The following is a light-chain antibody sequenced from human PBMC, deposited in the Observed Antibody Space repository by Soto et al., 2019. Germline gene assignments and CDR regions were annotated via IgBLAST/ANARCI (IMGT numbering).Light chain of an antibody. CDR2: GAS. J-gene: IGKJ2*01. CDR3: QQYGRSPPRYT. CDR1: QSVSSSY. V-gene: IGKV3-20*01. Sequence: EIVLTQSPGTLSLSPGERATLSCRASQSVSSSYLAWYQQKPGQAPRLLISGASSRATGIPDRFSGSGSGTDFTLTISRLEPEDFAMYHCQQYGRSPPRYTFGQGTKLEIK.